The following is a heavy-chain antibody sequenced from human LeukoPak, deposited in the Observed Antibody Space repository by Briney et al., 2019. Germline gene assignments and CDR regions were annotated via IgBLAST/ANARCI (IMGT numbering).Heavy chain of an antibody. V-gene: IGHV1-18*01. CDR1: GYTFTSYG. CDR3: ARDSPLMTTTSYYYGMDV. D-gene: IGHD4-17*01. J-gene: IGHJ6*02. Sequence: ASVKVSCKASGYTFTSYGISWVRQAPGQGLEWMGWISAYNGNTNYAQKLQGRVTMTTDTSTNTAYMELRSLRSDDTAVYYCARDSPLMTTTSYYYGMDVWGQGTTVTVSS. CDR2: ISAYNGNT.